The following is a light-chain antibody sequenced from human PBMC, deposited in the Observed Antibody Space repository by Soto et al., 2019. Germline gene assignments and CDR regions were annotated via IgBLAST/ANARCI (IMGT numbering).Light chain of an antibody. V-gene: IGLV2-8*01. CDR1: TSDIGAYNY. Sequence: QSALTQPPSASGSPGQSVTIPCTGTTSDIGAYNYVSWYHQRPGKAPKLIIYEGTRRPSGVPDRICGSKADTTASLTVSDLQAEDEGHYYCSSFAGTNSFVFGTVTKMTVL. CDR2: EGT. CDR3: SSFAGTNSFV. J-gene: IGLJ1*01.